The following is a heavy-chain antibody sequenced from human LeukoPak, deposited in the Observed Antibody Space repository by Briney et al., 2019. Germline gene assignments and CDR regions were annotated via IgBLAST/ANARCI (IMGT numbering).Heavy chain of an antibody. CDR3: ARPIGGYYDILTGYRKTYGMDV. D-gene: IGHD3-9*01. V-gene: IGHV1-8*01. J-gene: IGHJ6*02. CDR2: MNPNSGNT. CDR1: AYTFTSYD. Sequence: GASVKVSCKASAYTFTSYDINWVRQAPGQGLEWMGWMNPNSGNTGYAQKFQGRVTMTRNTSISTAYMELSSLRSEDTAVYYCARPIGGYYDILTGYRKTYGMDVWGQGTTVTVSS.